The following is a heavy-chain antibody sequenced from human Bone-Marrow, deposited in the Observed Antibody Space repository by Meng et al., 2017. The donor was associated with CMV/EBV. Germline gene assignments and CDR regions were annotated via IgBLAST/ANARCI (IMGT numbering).Heavy chain of an antibody. CDR2: ISYDGSNK. D-gene: IGHD3-10*01. CDR3: TSGGGSGSYLGYYYGMDV. CDR1: GFTFSSYA. J-gene: IGHJ6*02. Sequence: GESLKISCAASGFTFSSYAMHWVRQAPGKGLEWVAVISYDGSNKYYADSVKGRFTISRDNSKNTLYLQMNSLRAEDTAVYYCTSGGGSGSYLGYYYGMDVWGQGTTVTVSS. V-gene: IGHV3-30-3*01.